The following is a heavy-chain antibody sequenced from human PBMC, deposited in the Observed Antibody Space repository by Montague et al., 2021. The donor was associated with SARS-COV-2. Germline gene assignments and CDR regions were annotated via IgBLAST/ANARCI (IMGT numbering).Heavy chain of an antibody. J-gene: IGHJ3*02. D-gene: IGHD2-2*01. CDR3: ARARRPVVVPGAGPAGRAFDI. CDR2: VNQSGTT. Sequence: SETLSLTCALSGGSFSNYYWSWIRQPPGKGLEWIGEVNQSGTTIYNPSVKSGVTISEDASKNQFYLRLNSVTAADTAVYYCARARRPVVVPGAGPAGRAFDIWGQGTMVTVSS. V-gene: IGHV4-34*01. CDR1: GGSFSNYY.